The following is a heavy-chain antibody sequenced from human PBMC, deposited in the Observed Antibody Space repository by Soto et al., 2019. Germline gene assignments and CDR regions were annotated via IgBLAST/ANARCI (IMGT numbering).Heavy chain of an antibody. CDR3: AREGSYYYAMEV. Sequence: SETLSLTCTVSGGSINTFYWSWVRQPAGKGLEWIGRIFSSGSTSFNPSLESRVAMSVDTSKNHFSLILSSVTAAVMAVYYCAREGSYYYAMEVWGQGTKVTVSS. J-gene: IGHJ6*02. CDR2: IFSSGST. CDR1: GGSINTFY. V-gene: IGHV4-4*07.